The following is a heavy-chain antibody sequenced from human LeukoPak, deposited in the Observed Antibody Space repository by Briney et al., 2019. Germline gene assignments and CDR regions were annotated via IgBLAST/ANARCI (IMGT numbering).Heavy chain of an antibody. CDR2: ISSSSSYI. CDR3: ARGPTGAFDI. V-gene: IGHV3-21*01. J-gene: IGHJ3*02. CDR1: GFTFSSYG. Sequence: KSGGSLRLSCAASGFTFSSYGMSWVRQAPGKGLEWVSSISSSSSYIYYADSVKGRFTISRDNAKNSLYLQMNSLRAEDTAVYYCARGPTGAFDIWGQGTMVTVSS. D-gene: IGHD4-17*01.